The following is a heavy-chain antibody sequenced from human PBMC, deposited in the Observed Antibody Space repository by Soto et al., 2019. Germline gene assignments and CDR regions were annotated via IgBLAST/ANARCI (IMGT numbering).Heavy chain of an antibody. CDR2: IIPIFGTA. D-gene: IGHD6-6*01. Sequence: SVKVSCKASGGTFSSYAISWARQAPGQGLEWMGGIIPIFGTANYAQKFQGRVTITADESTSTAYMELSSLRSEDTAVYYCARDPRIAARPVGYYYYGMDVWGQGTTVTVSS. CDR1: GGTFSSYA. J-gene: IGHJ6*02. CDR3: ARDPRIAARPVGYYYYGMDV. V-gene: IGHV1-69*13.